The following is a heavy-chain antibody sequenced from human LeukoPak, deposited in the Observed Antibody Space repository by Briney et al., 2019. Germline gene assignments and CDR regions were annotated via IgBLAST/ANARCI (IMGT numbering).Heavy chain of an antibody. CDR1: GGTFRSYG. D-gene: IGHD2-2*01. J-gene: IGHJ6*02. V-gene: IGHV1-69*01. CDR2: FIPILGTA. CDR3: ARGLYCSSSTSCYDYGMDV. Sequence: ASVKVSCTASGGTFRSYGLNWVRQAPGQGLEWMGGFIPILGTAKYAQKLQGRVTITADESTSTGYMELSSLRYEDTAVYYCARGLYCSSSTSCYDYGMDVWGQGTTVTVSS.